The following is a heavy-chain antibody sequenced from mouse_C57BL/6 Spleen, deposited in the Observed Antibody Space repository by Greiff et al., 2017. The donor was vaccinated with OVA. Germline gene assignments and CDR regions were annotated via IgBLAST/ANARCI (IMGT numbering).Heavy chain of an antibody. CDR1: GYSFTSYY. CDR2: IYPGSGNT. CDR3: ARERTGWFAD. Sequence: VQLQQSGPELVKPGASVKISCKASGYSFTSYYIPWVKQRPGQGLEWIGWIYPGSGNTKYNEKFKGKATLTADTSYSTAYMQLSSLTSEDSAVYYCARERTGWFADWGQGTLVTVSA. D-gene: IGHD4-1*01. J-gene: IGHJ3*01. V-gene: IGHV1-66*01.